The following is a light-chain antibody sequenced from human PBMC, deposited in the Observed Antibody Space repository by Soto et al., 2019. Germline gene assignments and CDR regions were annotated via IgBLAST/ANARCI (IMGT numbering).Light chain of an antibody. V-gene: IGKV3-15*01. CDR3: QQYNNLPPDRT. Sequence: EIVMTQSPATLSVSPGERATLPCRASQSVSSNLAWYQQKPGQAPRLLIYGASTRATGIPARFSGSGSGTEFTLTISSLQSEDFAIYFCQQYNNLPPDRTFGQGTKVEIK. CDR1: QSVSSN. J-gene: IGKJ1*01. CDR2: GAS.